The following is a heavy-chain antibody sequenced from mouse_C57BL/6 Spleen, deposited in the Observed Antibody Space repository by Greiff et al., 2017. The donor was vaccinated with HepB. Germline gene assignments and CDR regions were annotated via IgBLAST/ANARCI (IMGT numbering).Heavy chain of an antibody. CDR3: ARDYYGSSYEYFDV. J-gene: IGHJ1*03. CDR1: GYAFSSSW. D-gene: IGHD1-1*01. Sequence: VQLQQSGPELVKPGASVKISCKASGYAFSSSWMNWVKQRPGKGLEWIGRIYPGDGDTNYNGKFKGKATLTADKSSSTDYMQLSSLTSEDSAVYFCARDYYGSSYEYFDVWGTGTTVTVSS. CDR2: IYPGDGDT. V-gene: IGHV1-82*01.